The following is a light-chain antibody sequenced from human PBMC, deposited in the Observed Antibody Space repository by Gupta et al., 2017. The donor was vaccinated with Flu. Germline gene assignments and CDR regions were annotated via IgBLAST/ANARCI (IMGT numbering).Light chain of an antibody. CDR2: DAS. CDR1: QSGSSN. V-gene: IGKV3-15*01. CDR3: QQYNNWPRT. Sequence: PATLSASPGERATLSCRASQSGSSNLAWYQQKPGQAPRLLIYDASTRATGLPARFSGRGSGTEFTLTISSLQSEDFAVYSCQQYNNWPRTFGQGTKVEIK. J-gene: IGKJ1*01.